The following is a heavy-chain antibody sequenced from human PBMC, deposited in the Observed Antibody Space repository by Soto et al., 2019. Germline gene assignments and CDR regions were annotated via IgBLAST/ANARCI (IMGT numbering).Heavy chain of an antibody. J-gene: IGHJ6*03. V-gene: IGHV3-9*01. D-gene: IGHD6-6*01. CDR1: GFTFDDYA. CDR3: ARDVAPRPRYMDV. Sequence: EVQLVESGGGLVQPGRSLRLSCAVSGFTFDDYAMHWVRQAPGKGLEWVSAIDWNSATTDYADSVKGRFTISRDNAKNSLYLQMNGLRAEDTASYYCARDVAPRPRYMDVWGKGTTVTVSS. CDR2: IDWNSATT.